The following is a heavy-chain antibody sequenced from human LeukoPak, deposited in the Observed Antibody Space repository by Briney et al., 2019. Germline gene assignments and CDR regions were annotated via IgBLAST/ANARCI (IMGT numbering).Heavy chain of an antibody. CDR3: ARLNRQCSGGSCHSGWFDP. V-gene: IGHV4-39*01. D-gene: IGHD2-15*01. Sequence: SETLSLTCTVSGGSISSSSYYWAWIRQPPGRGLEWIGTIYYSGTTYYNPSLKSRVAISVDTSKNQFSLKLSSATAADTAVYYCARLNRQCSGGSCHSGWFDPWGQGTLVTVSS. CDR1: GGSISSSSYY. J-gene: IGHJ5*02. CDR2: IYYSGTT.